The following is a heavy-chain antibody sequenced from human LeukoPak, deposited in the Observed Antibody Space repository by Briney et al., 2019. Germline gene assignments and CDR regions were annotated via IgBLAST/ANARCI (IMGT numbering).Heavy chain of an antibody. CDR1: GYTFTSYG. J-gene: IGHJ4*02. CDR2: ISAYNGNT. V-gene: IGHV1-18*01. CDR3: AGAQPTYSSSWYKFDY. D-gene: IGHD6-13*01. Sequence: ASVKVSCKASGYTFTSYGISWVRQAPGQGLEWMGWISAYNGNTNYAQKLQGRVTMTTDTSTSTAYMELRSLRSDDTAVYYCAGAQPTYSSSWYKFDYWGQGTLVTVSS.